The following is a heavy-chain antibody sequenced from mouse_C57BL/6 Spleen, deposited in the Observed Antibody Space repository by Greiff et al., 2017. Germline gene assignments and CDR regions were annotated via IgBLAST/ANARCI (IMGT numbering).Heavy chain of an antibody. CDR1: GYTFTSYW. D-gene: IGHD2-4*01. V-gene: IGHV1-74*01. CDR3: TNDYDPVLYAMDY. J-gene: IGHJ4*01. CDR2: IHPSDSDT. Sequence: QVQLQQPGAELVKPGASVKVSCKASGYTFTSYWMHWVKQRPGQGLEWIGRIHPSDSDTNYNQKFKGKATLTVDKSSSTAYMQLSSLTSEDSAVYCCTNDYDPVLYAMDYWGQGTSVTVSS.